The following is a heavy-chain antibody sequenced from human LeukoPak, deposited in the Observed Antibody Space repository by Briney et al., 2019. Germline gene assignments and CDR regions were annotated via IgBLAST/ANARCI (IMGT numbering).Heavy chain of an antibody. J-gene: IGHJ4*02. CDR1: GFTFSSYA. Sequence: PGRSLRLSCAASGFTFSSYAMYWVRQAPGKGLEWVAVISYDGSNKYYADSVKGRFTISRDNSKNTLYLQMNSLRAEDTAVYHCARPASYDFWSGYYTSFDYWGQGTLVTVSS. CDR3: ARPASYDFWSGYYTSFDY. D-gene: IGHD3-3*01. CDR2: ISYDGSNK. V-gene: IGHV3-30*04.